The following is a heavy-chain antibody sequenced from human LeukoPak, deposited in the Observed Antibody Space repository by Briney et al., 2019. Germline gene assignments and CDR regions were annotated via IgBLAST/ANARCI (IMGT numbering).Heavy chain of an antibody. V-gene: IGHV3-30-3*01. Sequence: QAGGSLRLSCAASGFTFSSYAMHWVRQAPGKGLEWVAVISYDGSNKYYADSVKGRFTISRDNSKNTLYLQMNSLRAEDTAVYYCVFDYWGQGTLVTVSS. J-gene: IGHJ4*02. CDR3: VFDY. CDR2: ISYDGSNK. CDR1: GFTFSSYA.